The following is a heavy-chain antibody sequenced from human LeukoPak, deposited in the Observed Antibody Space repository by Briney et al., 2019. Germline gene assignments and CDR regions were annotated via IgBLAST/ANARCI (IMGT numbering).Heavy chain of an antibody. V-gene: IGHV3-23*01. Sequence: GGSLRLSCAASGFTFSSYAMSWVRQAPGKGLEWVSAISGSGGSTYYADSVKGRFTISRDNSKNTLYLQMNSLRPEDTAVYYCAKCREEQLVEGFVDYWGQGTLVTVSS. J-gene: IGHJ4*02. D-gene: IGHD6-13*01. CDR2: ISGSGGST. CDR3: AKCREEQLVEGFVDY. CDR1: GFTFSSYA.